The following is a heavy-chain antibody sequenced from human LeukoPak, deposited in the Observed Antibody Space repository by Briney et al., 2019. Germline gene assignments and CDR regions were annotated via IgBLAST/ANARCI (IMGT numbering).Heavy chain of an antibody. CDR2: TYSGGRT. CDR1: GFNVIGNY. CDR3: AMGATGEYLQF. D-gene: IGHD1-26*01. V-gene: IGHV3-53*01. Sequence: PGGSLRLSCAASGFNVIGNYMTWVRQAPGKGLEWVSVTYSGGRTYYADSVKGRFTISRDNSNNTLYLQMNRLRTEDTAVYYCAMGATGEYLQFWGQGTLVTVSS. J-gene: IGHJ1*01.